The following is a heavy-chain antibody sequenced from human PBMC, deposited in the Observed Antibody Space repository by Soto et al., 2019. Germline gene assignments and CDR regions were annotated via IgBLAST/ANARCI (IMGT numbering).Heavy chain of an antibody. Sequence: EVHLLESGGGLVQPGGSLRLSCAASGFSFNSYATVWVRQAPGKGLEWVSVISARGGSSYFADSVKGRFTISRDNSKNVLSLEMNSLRAEDTAIYFCAKGSIEYSASVENWGQGTLVLVSS. CDR3: AKGSIEYSASVEN. V-gene: IGHV3-23*01. J-gene: IGHJ4*02. D-gene: IGHD5-12*01. CDR2: ISARGGSS. CDR1: GFSFNSYA.